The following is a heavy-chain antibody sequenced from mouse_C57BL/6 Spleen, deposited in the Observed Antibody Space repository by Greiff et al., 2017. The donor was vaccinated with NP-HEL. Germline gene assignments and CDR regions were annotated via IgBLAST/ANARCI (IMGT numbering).Heavy chain of an antibody. V-gene: IGHV1-4*01. D-gene: IGHD1-1*01. J-gene: IGHJ2*01. CDR2: INPSSGYT. CDR1: GYTFTSYT. Sequence: QVQLQQSGAELARPGASVKMSCKASGYTFTSYTMHWVKQRPGQGLEWIGYINPSSGYTKYNQKFKDKATLTADKSSSTAYMQLSSLTSEDSAVYYSAREGGYGSSHVDDWGQGTTLTVSS. CDR3: AREGGYGSSHVDD.